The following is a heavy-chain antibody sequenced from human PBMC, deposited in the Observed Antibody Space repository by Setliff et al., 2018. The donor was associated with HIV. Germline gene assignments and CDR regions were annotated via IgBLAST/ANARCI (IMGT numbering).Heavy chain of an antibody. D-gene: IGHD3-22*01. V-gene: IGHV3-7*05. CDR2: IKQDGSEK. CDR3: AREKYDSSPTLDY. Sequence: GGSLRLSCAASGFTFSSYWMSWVRQAPGKGLEWVANIKQDGSEKYYVDSVKGRFTISRDNAKNSLYLQMNSLRPEDTAVYYCAREKYDSSPTLDYWGQGTLVTVSS. J-gene: IGHJ4*02. CDR1: GFTFSSYW.